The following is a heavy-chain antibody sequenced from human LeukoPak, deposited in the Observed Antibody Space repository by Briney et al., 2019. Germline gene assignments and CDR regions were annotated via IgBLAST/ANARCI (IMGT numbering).Heavy chain of an antibody. CDR1: GFTFSNYD. V-gene: IGHV3-23*01. J-gene: IGHJ4*02. D-gene: IGHD6-19*01. CDR3: PRQSYASGWNPFDY. Sequence: GGSLRLSCAASGFTFSNYDMSWVRQAPGKGLEWVSTISGGGITTYYADSAKGRFTISRDNSKNTMFLQMNSLRADDTAVYYCPRQSYASGWNPFDYWGQGILVTVSS. CDR2: ISGGGITT.